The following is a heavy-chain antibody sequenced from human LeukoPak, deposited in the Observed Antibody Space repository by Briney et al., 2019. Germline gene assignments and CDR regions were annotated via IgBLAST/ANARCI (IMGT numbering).Heavy chain of an antibody. J-gene: IGHJ4*02. V-gene: IGHV3-21*01. CDR2: MSSGSRYI. D-gene: IGHD3-3*01. CDR3: ARDRTTGASRLFVVQ. CDR1: GFTFSIYS. Sequence: GGSLRLSCAASGFTFSIYSMTWVRQSPGKGLEWVSSMSSGSRYIYYADSVRGRFTISRDNAKNSLYLLMNSLRAEDTAVYYCARDRTTGASRLFVVQWGQGTLVTVSS.